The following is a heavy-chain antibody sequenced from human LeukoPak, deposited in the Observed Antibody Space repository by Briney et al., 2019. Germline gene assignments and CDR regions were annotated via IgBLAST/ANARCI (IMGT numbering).Heavy chain of an antibody. CDR2: IKPDGSDK. CDR1: GFTFSNFW. Sequence: GGSLRLSCTVPGFTFSNFWMSWVRQAPGKGLEGVANIKPDGSDKYYVDSMEGRFTISRDNAKNSLYLQMNSLRAEDTAVYYCARGLFAGGWYPDYFDYWGQGTLVTVSS. J-gene: IGHJ4*02. CDR3: ARGLFAGGWYPDYFDY. D-gene: IGHD6-19*01. V-gene: IGHV3-7*03.